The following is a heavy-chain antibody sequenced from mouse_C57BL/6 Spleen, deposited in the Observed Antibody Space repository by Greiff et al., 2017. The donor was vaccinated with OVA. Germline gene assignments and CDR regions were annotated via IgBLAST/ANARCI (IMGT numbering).Heavy chain of an antibody. CDR2: ISLKSANYAT. Sequence: EVQLEESGGGLVQPGGSMKLSCVASGFTFSNYWLNWVRQSPEQGLEWVAQISLKSANYATTYAESVKGRFTISRDDSKSSVYLQMNNLRAEDTVIYYCTGEVVAHYFDYWGQGTTLTVSS. CDR3: TGEVVAHYFDY. CDR1: GFTFSNYW. J-gene: IGHJ2*01. V-gene: IGHV6-3*01. D-gene: IGHD1-1*01.